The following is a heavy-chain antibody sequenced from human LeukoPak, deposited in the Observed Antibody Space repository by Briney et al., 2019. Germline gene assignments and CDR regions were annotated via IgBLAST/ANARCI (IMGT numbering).Heavy chain of an antibody. CDR3: ARVNPGATDAFDI. J-gene: IGHJ3*02. D-gene: IGHD5-12*01. V-gene: IGHV1-2*02. CDR1: GYTFTGYY. CDR2: INPNSGGT. Sequence: ASVKVSCKASGYTFTGYYMHWVRQAPGQGLEWMGWINPNSGGTNYAQKFQGRVTMTRDTSISTAYMELSRLRSDDTAVYYCARVNPGATDAFDIWGQGTMVTVSS.